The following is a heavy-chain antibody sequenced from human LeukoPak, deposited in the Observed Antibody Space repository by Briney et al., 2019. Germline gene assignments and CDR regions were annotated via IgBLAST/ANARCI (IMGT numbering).Heavy chain of an antibody. D-gene: IGHD1-7*01. J-gene: IGHJ4*02. CDR1: GFTFNICA. Sequence: GVSVRHSCAASGFTFNICAVMGVPQAPRRGREDVSYIGSHDIYYADSVNGRFTVSRHSSKNKLYLHLNSVRAEDSAVHYCAKDASPGNSIWDYFAFWGQGTVVTVSS. V-gene: IGHV3-23*01. CDR2: IGSHDI. CDR3: AKDASPGNSIWDYFAF.